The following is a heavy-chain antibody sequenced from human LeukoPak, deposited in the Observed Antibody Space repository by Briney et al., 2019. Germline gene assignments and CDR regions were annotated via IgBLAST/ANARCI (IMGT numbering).Heavy chain of an antibody. CDR3: ANLPHWSSGGDNFDY. CDR2: ISVSGGST. CDR1: GFTFSSYA. V-gene: IGHV3-23*01. Sequence: GGSLRLSCAASGFTFSSYAMSWVRQAPGKGLEWVSAISVSGGSTYYADSVKGRFTISRDNSKNTLYLQMNSLRAEDTAVYYWANLPHWSSGGDNFDYWGQGTLVTVSS. J-gene: IGHJ4*02. D-gene: IGHD6-19*01.